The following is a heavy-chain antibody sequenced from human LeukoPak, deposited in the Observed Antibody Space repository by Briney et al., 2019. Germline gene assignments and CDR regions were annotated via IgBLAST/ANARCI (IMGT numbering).Heavy chain of an antibody. V-gene: IGHV3-48*01. CDR1: GFTFSGYI. CDR2: ISSSSSTT. Sequence: GGSLRLSCAASGFTFSGYIMNWVRQAPGKGLEWVSFISSSSSTTYYADSVKGRFTISRDNAKNSLYLQMNSLRAEDTAVYYCARDQWLDYWGQGTLVTVSS. J-gene: IGHJ4*02. CDR3: ARDQWLDY. D-gene: IGHD6-19*01.